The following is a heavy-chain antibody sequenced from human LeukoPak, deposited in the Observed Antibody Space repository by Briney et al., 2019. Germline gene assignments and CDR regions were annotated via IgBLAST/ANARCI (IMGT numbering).Heavy chain of an antibody. D-gene: IGHD6-13*01. CDR2: INPNSGGT. J-gene: IGHJ4*02. CDR3: ARVPNPGAAAADY. V-gene: IGHV1-2*02. Sequence: ASVKVCCKASGYTFTGYYMHWVRQAPGQGLEWMGWINPNSGGTNYAQKFQGRVTMTRDTSISTAYMELSRLRSDDTAVYYCARVPNPGAAAADYWGQGTLVTVSS. CDR1: GYTFTGYY.